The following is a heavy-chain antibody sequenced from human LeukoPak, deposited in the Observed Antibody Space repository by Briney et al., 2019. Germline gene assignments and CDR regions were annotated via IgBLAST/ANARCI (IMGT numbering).Heavy chain of an antibody. CDR3: ARDRRRLDAFDI. V-gene: IGHV4-30-4*07. Sequence: SETLSLTCAVSGGSISSGGYSWSWIRQPPGKGLEWIGYIYYSGSTYYNPSLKSRVTISVDTSKNQFSLKLSSVTAADTAVYYCARDRRRLDAFDIWGQGTMVTVSS. J-gene: IGHJ3*02. CDR2: IYYSGST. CDR1: GGSISSGGYS. D-gene: IGHD6-19*01.